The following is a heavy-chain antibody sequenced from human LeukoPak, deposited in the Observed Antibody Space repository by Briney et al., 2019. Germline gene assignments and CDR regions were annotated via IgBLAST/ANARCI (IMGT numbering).Heavy chain of an antibody. D-gene: IGHD5-12*01. Sequence: PSETLSLTCTVSGASITDYYWSWIRQPPGKGLEWIGYIFYNRNTNYNPSLKSRVTISVDTSKKQFSLKVYSVTAADTAVYFCARGIVATINDYWGQGKLVTVSS. J-gene: IGHJ4*02. CDR2: IFYNRNT. V-gene: IGHV4-59*01. CDR1: GASITDYY. CDR3: ARGIVATINDY.